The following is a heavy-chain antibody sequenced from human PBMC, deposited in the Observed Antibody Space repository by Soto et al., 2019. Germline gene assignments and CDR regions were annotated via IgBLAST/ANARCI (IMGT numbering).Heavy chain of an antibody. CDR2: ISSSGSTI. Sequence: PGGSLRLSRGASGLPFREYYMCWVRQAPGKGLEWVSYISSSGSTIYYADSEKGRFTISRDNTKNSQYLQMNSLRSEDTAVYYCARVILVWLLPPISYYYYMDVWGKGNTVTVSS. D-gene: IGHD3-3*01. CDR1: GLPFREYY. V-gene: IGHV3-11*01. CDR3: ARVILVWLLPPISYYYYMDV. J-gene: IGHJ6*03.